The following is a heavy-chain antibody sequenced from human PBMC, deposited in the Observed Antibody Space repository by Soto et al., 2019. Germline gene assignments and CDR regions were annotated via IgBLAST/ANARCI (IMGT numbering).Heavy chain of an antibody. CDR2: IIPIFGTA. Sequence: QVQLVQSGAEVKKPGSSVKVSCKASGGTFSSYAINWVRQAPGQGLEWMGGIIPIFGTADYAQKFQGRVTITADETTSTAHMEPSSLRSENTAVYYSASRKTGSPNHSWGMDAWGQGTTVTVSS. CDR3: ASRKTGSPNHSWGMDA. D-gene: IGHD1-1*01. V-gene: IGHV1-69*12. J-gene: IGHJ6*02. CDR1: GGTFSSYA.